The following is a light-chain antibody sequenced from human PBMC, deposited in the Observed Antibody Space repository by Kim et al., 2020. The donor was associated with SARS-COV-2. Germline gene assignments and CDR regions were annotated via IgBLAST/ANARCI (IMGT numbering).Light chain of an antibody. CDR2: RDD. V-gene: IGLV3-9*01. CDR3: HIWDSRSYV. CDR1: NIGRKN. Sequence: SYELTQPLSVSVALGQTAKITCGGSNIGRKNVHWYQQKPGQAPVLVIYRDDYRPSGIPERFSGSNSGNTATLTIRRAQAGDEAVYYCHIWDSRSYVFGTG. J-gene: IGLJ1*01.